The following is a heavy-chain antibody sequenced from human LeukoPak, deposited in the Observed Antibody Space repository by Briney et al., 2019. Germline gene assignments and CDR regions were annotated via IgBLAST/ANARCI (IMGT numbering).Heavy chain of an antibody. CDR1: GFSFSNYG. J-gene: IGHJ4*02. Sequence: GGSLRLSCAASGFSFSNYGMHWVRQAPGKGLEWVAVISYDGSNKYYADSVKGRFTTSRDNAKKTLFLQMNSLKTEDTAMYYCAKDLVVLVDVSMLGSSPLDYWGQGTLVTVSS. CDR2: ISYDGSNK. D-gene: IGHD2-15*01. V-gene: IGHV3-30*18. CDR3: AKDLVVLVDVSMLGSSPLDY.